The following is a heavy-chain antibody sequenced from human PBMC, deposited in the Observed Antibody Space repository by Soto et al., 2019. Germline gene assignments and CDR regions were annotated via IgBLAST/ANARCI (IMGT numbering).Heavy chain of an antibody. CDR1: TGTFSSYA. Sequence: PPASVKVASKASTGTFSSYALSWGRQAPGRGLEWMGGIIPIFGTANYAQKFQGRVTITADESTSTAYMELSSLRSEDTAVYYCARDHPVVRPRGYYYYGMDVWGQGTTVTVSS. CDR2: IIPIFGTA. D-gene: IGHD2-15*01. V-gene: IGHV1-69*13. CDR3: ARDHPVVRPRGYYYYGMDV. J-gene: IGHJ6*02.